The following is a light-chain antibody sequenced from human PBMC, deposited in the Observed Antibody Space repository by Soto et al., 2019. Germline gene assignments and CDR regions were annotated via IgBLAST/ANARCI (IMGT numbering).Light chain of an antibody. CDR1: QRLTNN. CDR2: GAS. CDR3: QQYNNWPRT. V-gene: IGKV3D-15*01. J-gene: IGKJ4*01. Sequence: EIVVTQSPATLSVSPGEGVTLSCRASQRLTNNLAWYQQRPGQAPRLLIYGASTRATGIPARFSGSGTGTEFTLTISSLESEDFAVYYCQQYNNWPRTFGGGTRVEI.